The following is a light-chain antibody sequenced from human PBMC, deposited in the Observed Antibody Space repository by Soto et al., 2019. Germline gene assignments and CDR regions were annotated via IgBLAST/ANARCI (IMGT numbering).Light chain of an antibody. Sequence: QSALTQPPSASGSPGQSVTISCAGSGSDIAVYDFVSWYQQHPGTAPKLIIYEVTKRPSGVPDRFSGSKSASTASLTVSGFQAEDEADYYCSSYAGSNTLVFGGGTKVTVL. CDR1: GSDIAVYDF. CDR3: SSYAGSNTLV. V-gene: IGLV2-8*01. CDR2: EVT. J-gene: IGLJ2*01.